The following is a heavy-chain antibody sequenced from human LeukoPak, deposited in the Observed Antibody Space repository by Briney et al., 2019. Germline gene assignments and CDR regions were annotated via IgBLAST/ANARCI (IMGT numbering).Heavy chain of an antibody. Sequence: GGSLTLSCAASGFSFSSRCMSCVRQPPGKGLEWVANIKQDGNENNYVDSVKGRFTISRDNDKDSLYLQMDCLRAEDMAVYYCARACSGGSCYTGYYYGMDVWGKGPTVTVSS. CDR2: IKQDGNEN. J-gene: IGHJ6*04. CDR3: ARACSGGSCYTGYYYGMDV. D-gene: IGHD2-15*01. CDR1: GFSFSSRC. V-gene: IGHV3-7*04.